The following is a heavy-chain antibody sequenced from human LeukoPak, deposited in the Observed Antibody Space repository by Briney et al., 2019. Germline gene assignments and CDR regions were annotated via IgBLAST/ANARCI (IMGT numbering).Heavy chain of an antibody. CDR1: GFTFSSYS. CDR3: ARPAYTAAYDL. V-gene: IGHV3-7*01. Sequence: GSLRLSCAASGFTFSSYSMNWVRQAPGKGLEWVANMKGDGSEIHYVDSVKGRFTISRDNAKNSLYLQMNYLRAEDTAVYYCARPAYTAAYDLWGRGTMVTVSS. D-gene: IGHD3-16*01. J-gene: IGHJ3*01. CDR2: MKGDGSEI.